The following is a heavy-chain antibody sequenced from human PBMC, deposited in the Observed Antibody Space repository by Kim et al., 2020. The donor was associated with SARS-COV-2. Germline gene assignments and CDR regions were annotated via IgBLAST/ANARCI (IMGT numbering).Heavy chain of an antibody. D-gene: IGHD3-10*01. CDR3: ASYGSGFER. CDR1: GGSITSGDYY. CDR2: NNYSGNT. Sequence: SETLSLTCTVSGGSITSGDYYWIWNRQPPGKGLVWIVYNNYSGNTYHNPSLQSSVIISAYTTKNHLTLRATSAAAAATADYYCASYGSGFERWGYCVLVT. V-gene: IGHV4-30-4*01. J-gene: IGHJ1*01.